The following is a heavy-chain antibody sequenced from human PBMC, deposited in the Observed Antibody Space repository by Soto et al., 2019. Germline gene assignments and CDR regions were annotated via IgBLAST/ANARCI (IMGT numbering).Heavy chain of an antibody. J-gene: IGHJ6*04. Sequence: NPSETLSLTCTVSGGSISGYHWSWLRQPPGKGLEWLGHIYYTGNLNYNPSLKGRVTMSVDTSKNQFSLRLTSVTAADTAVYFCARAFTYDFWSGSLEGLDVWGVGTKVTVSS. V-gene: IGHV4-59*01. D-gene: IGHD3-3*01. CDR2: IYYTGNL. CDR3: ARAFTYDFWSGSLEGLDV. CDR1: GGSISGYH.